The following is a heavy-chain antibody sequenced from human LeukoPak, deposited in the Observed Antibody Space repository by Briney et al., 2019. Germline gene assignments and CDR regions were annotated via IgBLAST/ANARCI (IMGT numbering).Heavy chain of an antibody. J-gene: IGHJ5*02. CDR2: IYYSGST. CDR3: ARHHDDLDP. Sequence: PSETLSLTCTVSGGSISSSSYYWGWIRQPPGKGLEWIGSIYYSGSTYYNPSLKSRVTISVDTSKNQFSLKLSSVTAADTAVYYCARHHDDLDPWGQGTLVTVSS. V-gene: IGHV4-39*01. CDR1: GGSISSSSYY. D-gene: IGHD1-1*01.